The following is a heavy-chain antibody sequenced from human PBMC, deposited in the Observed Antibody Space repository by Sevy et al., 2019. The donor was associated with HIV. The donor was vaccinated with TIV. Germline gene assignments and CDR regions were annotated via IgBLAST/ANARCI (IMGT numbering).Heavy chain of an antibody. D-gene: IGHD1-26*01. CDR1: GFTFSSYA. J-gene: IGHJ5*02. Sequence: GGSLRLSCAASGFTFSSYAMSWVRQAPGKGLEWVSAISGSGGSTYYADSVKGRFTISRDNSKNTLYLQMNSLRAKDTAVYYCAKGDSGSYSGWFDPWGQGTLVTVSS. CDR2: ISGSGGST. CDR3: AKGDSGSYSGWFDP. V-gene: IGHV3-23*01.